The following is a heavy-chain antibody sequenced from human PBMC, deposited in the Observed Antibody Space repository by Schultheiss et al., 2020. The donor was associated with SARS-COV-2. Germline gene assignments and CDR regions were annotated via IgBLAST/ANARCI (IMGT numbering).Heavy chain of an antibody. CDR1: GFTFSDYY. CDR2: ISSSGSTI. V-gene: IGHV3-11*01. Sequence: GGSLRLSCAASGFTFSDYYMSWIRQAPGKGLEWVSYISSSGSTIYYADSVKGRFTISRDNAKNSLYLQMNSLRAEDTAVYYCASQLELHYYYGMEVWGQGTTVTVSS. J-gene: IGHJ6*02. CDR3: ASQLELHYYYGMEV. D-gene: IGHD1-7*01.